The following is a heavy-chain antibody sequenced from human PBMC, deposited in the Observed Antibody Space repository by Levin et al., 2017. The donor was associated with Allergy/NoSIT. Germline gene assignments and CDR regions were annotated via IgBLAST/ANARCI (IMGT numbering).Heavy chain of an antibody. D-gene: IGHD4-11*01. J-gene: IGHJ5*02. CDR3: ARDRRRENVEVTTGWGNWFDP. CDR1: GYTFTGYY. V-gene: IGHV1-2*02. CDR2: INPNSGGT. Sequence: ASVKVSCKASGYTFTGYYMHWVRQAPGQGLEWMGWINPNSGGTNYAQKFQGRVTMTRDTSISTAYMELSRLRSDDTAVYYCARDRRRENVEVTTGWGNWFDPWGQGTLVTVSS.